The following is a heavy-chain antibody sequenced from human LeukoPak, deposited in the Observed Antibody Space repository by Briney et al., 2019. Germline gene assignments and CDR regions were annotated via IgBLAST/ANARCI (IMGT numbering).Heavy chain of an antibody. D-gene: IGHD6-6*01. CDR1: GFSFSSYW. CDR3: VSELAGPPQEAFDI. Sequence: GGSLRLSCAASGFSFSSYWMSWVRQAPGKGLEWVANIKQDGSEKYYVDSVKGRFAISRDNAQNSLYLQMNSLRAEDTAVYYCVSELAGPPQEAFDIWGQGTVVTVSS. V-gene: IGHV3-7*01. J-gene: IGHJ3*02. CDR2: IKQDGSEK.